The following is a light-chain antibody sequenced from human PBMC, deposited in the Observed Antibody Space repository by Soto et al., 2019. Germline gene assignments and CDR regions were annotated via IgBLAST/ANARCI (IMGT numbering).Light chain of an antibody. CDR3: ISYADNYSYV. J-gene: IGLJ1*01. CDR2: EAT. V-gene: IGLV2-14*01. Sequence: QSVLTQPASVSGSPGQSITISCAGTRSDNGASNSVSWYQHLPGRSPTLIIYEATNRPSGVSERFSGSKAGDTASLTISGLQADDEAEYFCISYADNYSYVFGTGTKVTVL. CDR1: RSDNGASNS.